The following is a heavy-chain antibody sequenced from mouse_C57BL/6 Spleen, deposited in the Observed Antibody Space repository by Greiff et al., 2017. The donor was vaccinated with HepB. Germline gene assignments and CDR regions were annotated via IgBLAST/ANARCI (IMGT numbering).Heavy chain of an antibody. D-gene: IGHD2-5*01. Sequence: DVMLVESGGGLVKPGGSLKLSCAASGFTFSSYAMSWVRQTPEKRLEWVATISDGGSYTYYPDNVKGRFTISRDNAKNNLYLQMSHLKSEDTAMYYCARVPYYSTSTLLRLYWYFDVWGTGTTVTVSS. CDR2: ISDGGSYT. CDR3: ARVPYYSTSTLLRLYWYFDV. CDR1: GFTFSSYA. J-gene: IGHJ1*03. V-gene: IGHV5-4*03.